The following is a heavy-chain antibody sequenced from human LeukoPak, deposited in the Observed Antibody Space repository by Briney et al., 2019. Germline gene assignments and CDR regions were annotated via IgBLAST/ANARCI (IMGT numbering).Heavy chain of an antibody. V-gene: IGHV1-2*02. Sequence: HWASVKVSCKASGYTFTGYYMHWVRQAPGQGLEWMGWINPKSGGTNYVQKFQGRVTMTRDTSTSTVYMELSSLRSEDTAVYYCARVKSYYYDTSDKDAFDIWGQGTMVTVSS. CDR3: ARVKSYYYDTSDKDAFDI. CDR1: GYTFTGYY. CDR2: INPKSGGT. D-gene: IGHD3-22*01. J-gene: IGHJ3*02.